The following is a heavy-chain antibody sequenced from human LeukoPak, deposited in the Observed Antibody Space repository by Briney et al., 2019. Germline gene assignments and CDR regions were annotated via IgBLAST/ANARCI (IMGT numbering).Heavy chain of an antibody. CDR2: INHSGST. CDR3: ARGPNYDYVWGSYRIDAFDI. CDR1: GGSFSGYY. Sequence: SETLSLTCAVYGGSFSGYYWSWIRQPPGKGLEWIGEINHSGSTNYNPSLKSRVTISVDTSKNQFSLKLSSVTAADTAVYYCARGPNYDYVWGSYRIDAFDIWGQGTMVTVSS. J-gene: IGHJ3*02. D-gene: IGHD3-16*02. V-gene: IGHV4-34*01.